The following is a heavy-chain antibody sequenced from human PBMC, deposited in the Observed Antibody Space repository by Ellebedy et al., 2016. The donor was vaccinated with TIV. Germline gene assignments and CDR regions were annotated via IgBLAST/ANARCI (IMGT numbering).Heavy chain of an antibody. CDR3: AREMHSSSWYDIGPGNWFDP. V-gene: IGHV1-69*13. D-gene: IGHD6-13*01. J-gene: IGHJ5*02. CDR2: IIPIFGTA. Sequence: SVKVSXXASGGTFSSYAISWVRQAPGQGLEWMGGIIPIFGTANYAQKFQGRVTITADESTSTAYMELSSLRSEDTAVYYCAREMHSSSWYDIGPGNWFDPWGQGTLVTVSS. CDR1: GGTFSSYA.